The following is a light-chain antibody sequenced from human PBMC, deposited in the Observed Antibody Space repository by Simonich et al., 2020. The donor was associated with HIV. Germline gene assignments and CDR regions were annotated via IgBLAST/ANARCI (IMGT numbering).Light chain of an antibody. CDR2: EDS. Sequence: SYVLTQPPSVSVAPGKTARITCGGNNIGSKSVHWDQQKPGQAPVLVVYEDSDRASGIPERFSGSNAGNTATLTISRVEAGDEADSYCQVCDTSSDWVFGGGTKLTVL. V-gene: IGLV3-21*03. CDR1: NIGSKS. CDR3: QVCDTSSDWV. J-gene: IGLJ3*02.